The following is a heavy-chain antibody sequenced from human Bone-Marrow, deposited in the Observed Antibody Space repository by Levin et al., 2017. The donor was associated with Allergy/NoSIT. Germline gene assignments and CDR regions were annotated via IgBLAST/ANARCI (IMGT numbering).Heavy chain of an antibody. V-gene: IGHV3-33*01. CDR2: LWSDGINQ. Sequence: GESLKISCAASGFTFSTYGMHWVRQAPGKGLEWVAVLWSDGINQYYADSVKGRFTISRDNSKTTLYLQMNSLRAEDTAVYYCARGGLAPGTLAFNIWGQGTMVTVSS. CDR1: GFTFSTYG. D-gene: IGHD2-21*01. CDR3: ARGGLAPGTLAFNI. J-gene: IGHJ3*02.